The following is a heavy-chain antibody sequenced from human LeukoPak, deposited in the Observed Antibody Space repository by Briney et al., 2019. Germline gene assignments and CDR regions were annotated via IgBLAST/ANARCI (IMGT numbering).Heavy chain of an antibody. Sequence: PGGSLRLSCAASGFTFSSYAMHWVRQAPGKGLEWVAVISYDGNNKYYTDSVKGRFTISRDNAKNSLYLQMNSLRAEDTALYYCARGQGDFWSGYYYYYYMDVWGKGTTVTVSS. V-gene: IGHV3-30*07. D-gene: IGHD3-3*01. CDR1: GFTFSSYA. CDR3: ARGQGDFWSGYYYYYYMDV. CDR2: ISYDGNNK. J-gene: IGHJ6*03.